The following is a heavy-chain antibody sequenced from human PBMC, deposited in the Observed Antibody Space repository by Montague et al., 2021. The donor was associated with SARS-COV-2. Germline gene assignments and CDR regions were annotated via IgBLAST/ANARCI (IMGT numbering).Heavy chain of an antibody. CDR3: AHRGGLGAI. J-gene: IGHJ1*01. V-gene: IGHV4-34*01. D-gene: IGHD3-10*01. CDR1: GGSFSGFY. Sequence: SETLSLTCAASGGSFSGFYWGWIRQPPGKGLEWIGSNYHDGSTYYNPSLWSRITMSVDTAKNQFSLRLTSVTAADTAVYYCAHRGGLGAIWGQGTLVTVSS. CDR2: NYHDGST.